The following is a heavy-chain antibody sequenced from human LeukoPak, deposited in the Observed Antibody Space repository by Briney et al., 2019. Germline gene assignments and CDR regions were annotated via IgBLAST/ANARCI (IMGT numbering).Heavy chain of an antibody. CDR1: GFTFSRSW. D-gene: IGHD3-3*02. V-gene: IGHV3-7*01. J-gene: IGHJ4*02. CDR3: ATLAFDS. CDR2: IKEDGSDK. Sequence: GGSLRLSCTASGFTFSRSWMHWVRQAPGKGLEWVADIKEDGSDKYYGDSVKGRFTISRDNAKNSVYLRMNSLSPEDTAIYFCATLAFDSWGRGTLVTVSS.